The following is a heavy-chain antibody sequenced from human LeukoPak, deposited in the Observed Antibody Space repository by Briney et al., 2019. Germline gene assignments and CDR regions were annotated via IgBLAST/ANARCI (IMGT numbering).Heavy chain of an antibody. Sequence: GGSLRLSCAASGFTFDVYAMHWVREAPGKGLEWVSGISWNSGSIGYADSVKGRFTISRDNAKNSLYLQMNSLRAEDTALYYCAKDMGPMYYYDSSGYFDYWGQGTLVTVSS. CDR1: GFTFDVYA. D-gene: IGHD3-22*01. J-gene: IGHJ4*02. CDR2: ISWNSGSI. CDR3: AKDMGPMYYYDSSGYFDY. V-gene: IGHV3-9*01.